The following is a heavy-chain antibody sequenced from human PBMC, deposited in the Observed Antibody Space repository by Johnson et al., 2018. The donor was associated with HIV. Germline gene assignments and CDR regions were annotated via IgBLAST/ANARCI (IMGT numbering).Heavy chain of an antibody. CDR3: AKGSGSGWLRDAFDI. CDR2: LKQDGSKK. J-gene: IGHJ3*02. V-gene: IGHV3-30*04. D-gene: IGHD6-19*01. Sequence: QVHLVESGGGVVQPGRSLRLSCAASGFTFSSYAMHWVRQAPGKGLEWVANLKQDGSKKYYAASVKGRFTISRDNSKNTLYLEMNSLRAEDTAVYYCAKGSGSGWLRDAFDIWGQGTMVTVSS. CDR1: GFTFSSYA.